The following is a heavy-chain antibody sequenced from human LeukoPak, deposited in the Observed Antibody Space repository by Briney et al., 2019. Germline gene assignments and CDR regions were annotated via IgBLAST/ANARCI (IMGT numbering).Heavy chain of an antibody. CDR3: ARGGSGYYFAFDP. V-gene: IGHV4-61*02. Sequence: SETLSLTCTVSCGSISSGSYYRSWTRQPAGKGLEWIGRIYTSGSTNYNPSLKSRVTISVDTSKNQFSLKLSSVTAADTAVYYCARGGSGYYFAFDPWGQGTLVTVSS. CDR2: IYTSGST. D-gene: IGHD3-22*01. CDR1: CGSISSGSYY. J-gene: IGHJ5*02.